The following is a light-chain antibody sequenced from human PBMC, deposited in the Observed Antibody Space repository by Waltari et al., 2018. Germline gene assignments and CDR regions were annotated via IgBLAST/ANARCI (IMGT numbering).Light chain of an antibody. CDR1: QSVSSY. Sequence: EIVLTQSPATLSLSPGERATLSCRASQSVSSYLAWYQQKPGQAPRLLIYDASNRATGIPARFSGRGSGTDFTLTISSLEPEDFAVYYCQQRSNWSWTFGQGTKVEIK. V-gene: IGKV3-11*01. CDR2: DAS. J-gene: IGKJ1*01. CDR3: QQRSNWSWT.